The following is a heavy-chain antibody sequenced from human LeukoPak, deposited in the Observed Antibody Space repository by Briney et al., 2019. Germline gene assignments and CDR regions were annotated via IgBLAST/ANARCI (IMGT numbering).Heavy chain of an antibody. CDR3: ARAYSSSWYFNWFDP. CDR2: FYHSGIT. Sequence: PSETLSLTCTVSGYSISSGYFWGWIRQPPGKGLEWIGSFYHSGITYYNPSLKSRVTISVEMSKNQFSLKLSSVTAADTAVYYCARAYSSSWYFNWFDPWGQGTLVTVSS. J-gene: IGHJ5*02. CDR1: GYSISSGYF. V-gene: IGHV4-38-2*02. D-gene: IGHD6-13*01.